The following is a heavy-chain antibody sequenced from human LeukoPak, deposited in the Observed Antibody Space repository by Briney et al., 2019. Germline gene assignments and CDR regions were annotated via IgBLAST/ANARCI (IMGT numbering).Heavy chain of an antibody. CDR1: GSTFDDYA. CDR2: ISWNSGSI. D-gene: IGHD2-21*02. V-gene: IGHV3-9*01. CDR3: AKLRIVVVTATLDAFDI. J-gene: IGHJ3*02. Sequence: PGRSLRLSCAASGSTFDDYAMHWVRHAPGKGLEWVSGISWNSGSIGYADSVKGRFTISRDNSKNTLYLQMNSLRAEDTAVYYCAKLRIVVVTATLDAFDIWGQGTMVTVSS.